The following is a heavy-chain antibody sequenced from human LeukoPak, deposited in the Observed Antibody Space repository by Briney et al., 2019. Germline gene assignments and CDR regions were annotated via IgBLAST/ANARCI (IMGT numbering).Heavy chain of an antibody. CDR3: AKQGSYYWRAPLDY. V-gene: IGHV3-23*01. D-gene: IGHD1-26*01. CDR1: GFTFSSYA. CDR2: ISGSGGST. J-gene: IGHJ4*02. Sequence: PGGSLRLSCAASGFTFSSYAMSWVRQAPGKGLEWVSAISGSGGSTYYADSVKGRFTISRDNSKNTLYLQMNSLRTEDTAVYYCAKQGSYYWRAPLDYWGQGTLVTVSS.